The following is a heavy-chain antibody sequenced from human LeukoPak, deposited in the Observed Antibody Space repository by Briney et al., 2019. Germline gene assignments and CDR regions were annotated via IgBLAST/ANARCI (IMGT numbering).Heavy chain of an antibody. D-gene: IGHD3-16*01. CDR3: ARGPWASFDY. J-gene: IGHJ4*02. CDR2: IYSDGDT. V-gene: IGHV3-66*01. Sequence: PGGSLRLSCAASGFTVSRNYMTWVRKAPGKGLEWVSVIYSDGDTYYVDSVKGRFTISRDNSKNTLYLQMNSLRAEDTAVYYCARGPWASFDYWGQGTLVTVSS. CDR1: GFTVSRNY.